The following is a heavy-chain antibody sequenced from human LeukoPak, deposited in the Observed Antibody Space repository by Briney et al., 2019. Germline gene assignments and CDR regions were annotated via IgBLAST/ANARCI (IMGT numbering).Heavy chain of an antibody. CDR1: GGSISSSSYY. V-gene: IGHV4-39*01. CDR3: ARGRYCSSTSCSVGYYYYMDV. D-gene: IGHD2-2*01. J-gene: IGHJ6*03. Sequence: PSETLSLTCTVSGGSISSSSYYWGWIRQPPGKGLEWIGSIYYSGSTYYNPSLKSRVTISVDTSKNQFSLKLSSVTAADTAVYYCARGRYCSSTSCSVGYYYYMDVWGKGTTVTISS. CDR2: IYYSGST.